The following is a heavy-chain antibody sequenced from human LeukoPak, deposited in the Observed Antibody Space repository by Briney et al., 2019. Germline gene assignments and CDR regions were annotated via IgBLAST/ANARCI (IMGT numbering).Heavy chain of an antibody. J-gene: IGHJ4*02. CDR1: GFTFSSYG. D-gene: IGHD1-26*01. V-gene: IGHV3-30*03. CDR3: ARGENYFDY. CDR2: ISYDGSNK. Sequence: GGSLRLSCAASGFTFSSYGMHWVRQAPGKGLEWVAVISYDGSNKYYADSVKGRFTISRDNSNNTLYLQMNSLRAEDTAVYYCARGENYFDYWGQGTLVTVSS.